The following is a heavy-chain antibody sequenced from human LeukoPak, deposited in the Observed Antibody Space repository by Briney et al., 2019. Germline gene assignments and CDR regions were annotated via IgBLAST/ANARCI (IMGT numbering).Heavy chain of an antibody. D-gene: IGHD4-23*01. V-gene: IGHV1-18*01. Sequence: GASVKVSCKASGYTFTSYGISWVRQAPGQGLEWMGWISAYNGNTNYAQKLQGRVTMTTDTSTSTAYMELRSLRSDDTAVYYCARDRGGIKLRTKAGYLDYWGQGTLVTVSS. CDR1: GYTFTSYG. J-gene: IGHJ4*02. CDR2: ISAYNGNT. CDR3: ARDRGGIKLRTKAGYLDY.